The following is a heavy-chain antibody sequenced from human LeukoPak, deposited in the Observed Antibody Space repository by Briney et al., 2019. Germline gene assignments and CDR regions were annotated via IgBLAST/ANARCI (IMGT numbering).Heavy chain of an antibody. CDR1: GGSISSSSYY. Sequence: PSETLSLTCTVSGGSISSSSYYWGWIRQPPGKGLEWIGSIYYSGSTYYNPSLKSRVTISVDTSKNQFSLKLSSVTAADTAVYYCARGSSPRIIPFDYWGQGTLVTVSS. V-gene: IGHV4-39*07. D-gene: IGHD6-13*01. CDR3: ARGSSPRIIPFDY. CDR2: IYYSGST. J-gene: IGHJ4*02.